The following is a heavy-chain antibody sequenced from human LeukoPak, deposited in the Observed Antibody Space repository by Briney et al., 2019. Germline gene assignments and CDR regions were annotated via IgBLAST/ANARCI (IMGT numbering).Heavy chain of an antibody. CDR3: ARAGPGIAAAGTRGWFDP. V-gene: IGHV4-59*01. CDR1: GGSISSYY. D-gene: IGHD6-13*01. J-gene: IGHJ5*02. Sequence: SETLSLTCTVSGGSISSYYWSWIRQPPGKGLEWIGYIYYSGSTNYNPSLKSRVTISVDTSKNQFSLKLSSVTAADTAVYYCARAGPGIAAAGTRGWFDPWGQGTLVTVSS. CDR2: IYYSGST.